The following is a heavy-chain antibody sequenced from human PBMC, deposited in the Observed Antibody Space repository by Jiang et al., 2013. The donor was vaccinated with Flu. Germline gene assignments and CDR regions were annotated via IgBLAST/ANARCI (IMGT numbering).Heavy chain of an antibody. J-gene: IGHJ4*02. CDR2: MHHSGNT. D-gene: IGHD7-27*01. Sequence: PGLVKPSETLSLSCIVSGYSISSGYYWGWFRQPPGKGLEYIAGMHHSGNTDYNPSLKSRVTISLDTSKNQFSLKLNSVTAADTAVYYCGRINWVFDYWSQGTLVTVSS. CDR3: GRINWVFDY. V-gene: IGHV4-38-2*02. CDR1: GYSISSGYY.